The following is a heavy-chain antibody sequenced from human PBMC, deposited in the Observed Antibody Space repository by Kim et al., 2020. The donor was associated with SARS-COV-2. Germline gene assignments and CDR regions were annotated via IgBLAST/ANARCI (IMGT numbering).Heavy chain of an antibody. V-gene: IGHV3-23*01. CDR3: AKSKGTRAVAGRIYWVY. CDR1: GFTFSSYA. CDR2: ISGSGGST. J-gene: IGHJ4*02. D-gene: IGHD6-19*01. Sequence: GGSLRLSCAASGFTFSSYAMSWVRQAPGKGLEWVSAISGSGGSTYYADSVKGRFTISRDNSKNTLYLQMNSLRAEDTAVYYCAKSKGTRAVAGRIYWVYWGQGTLVTVSS.